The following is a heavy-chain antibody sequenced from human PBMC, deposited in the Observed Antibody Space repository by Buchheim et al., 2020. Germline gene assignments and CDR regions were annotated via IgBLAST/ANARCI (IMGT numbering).Heavy chain of an antibody. CDR3: AKDRGYGTYHFDY. J-gene: IGHJ4*02. CDR2: ISYDGSNN. CDR1: GFTFSSNG. Sequence: QVQLVESGGGVVQPGRSLRLSCAASGFTFSSNGMHWVRQAPGKGLEWVAFISYDGSNNYYADSVKGRFTISRDNSKNTLYRQMNSLRTKDTAVYYCAKDRGYGTYHFDYWGQGTL. D-gene: IGHD4-17*01. V-gene: IGHV3-30*18.